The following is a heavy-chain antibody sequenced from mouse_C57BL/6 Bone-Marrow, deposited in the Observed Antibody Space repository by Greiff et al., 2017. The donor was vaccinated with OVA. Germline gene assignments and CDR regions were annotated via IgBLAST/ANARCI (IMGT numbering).Heavy chain of an antibody. Sequence: VQLQQSGAELVRPGASVKLSCTASGFNIKDDYMHWVKQRPEQGLEWIGRIDPENGDTEYASKFQGKATITADTSSNTAYLQLSSLTSEDTAVYYCTTFYDGYPAWFAYWGQGTLVTVSA. CDR3: TTFYDGYPAWFAY. J-gene: IGHJ3*01. V-gene: IGHV14-4*01. CDR2: IDPENGDT. CDR1: GFNIKDDY. D-gene: IGHD2-3*01.